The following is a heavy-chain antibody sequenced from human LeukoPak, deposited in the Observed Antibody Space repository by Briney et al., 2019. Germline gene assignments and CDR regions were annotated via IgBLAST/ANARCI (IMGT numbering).Heavy chain of an antibody. CDR1: GFTFSSYA. V-gene: IGHV3-30-3*01. CDR3: ARDQTDYYDSSGYDY. D-gene: IGHD3-22*01. Sequence: PGRSLRLSCAASGFTFSSYAMHWVRQAPGKGLEWVAVISYDGSNKYYADSVKGRFTISRDNSKNTLYLQMNSLRAEDTAVYYCARDQTDYYDSSGYDYWGQGTLVTVSS. J-gene: IGHJ4*02. CDR2: ISYDGSNK.